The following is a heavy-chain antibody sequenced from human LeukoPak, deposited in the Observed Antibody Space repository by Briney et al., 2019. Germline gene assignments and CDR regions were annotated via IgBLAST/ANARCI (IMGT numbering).Heavy chain of an antibody. V-gene: IGHV4-39*01. CDR1: SGSISSYY. D-gene: IGHD6-19*01. J-gene: IGHJ3*02. CDR2: IYYSGST. Sequence: PSETLSLTCTVSSGSISSYYWGWIRQPPGKGLEWIGSIYYSGSTYYNPSLKSRVTISVDTSKNQFSLKLSSVTAADTAVYYCARRSRDRSSGWPSAFDTWGQGTMVTVSS. CDR3: ARRSRDRSSGWPSAFDT.